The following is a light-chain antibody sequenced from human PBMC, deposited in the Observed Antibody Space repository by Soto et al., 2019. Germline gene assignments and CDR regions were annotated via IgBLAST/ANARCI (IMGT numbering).Light chain of an antibody. V-gene: IGLV2-8*01. CDR1: SSDVGGYDY. Sequence: QSLLTQPPSASGSPGQSVTISCTGTSSDVGGYDYVSWYQQYPGKTPKLMIFEVTKRPSGVPDRFSGSKSGNTASLTVSGLQAEDEADYYCLSYAGTASVFGTGTKVTVL. CDR2: EVT. CDR3: LSYAGTASV. J-gene: IGLJ1*01.